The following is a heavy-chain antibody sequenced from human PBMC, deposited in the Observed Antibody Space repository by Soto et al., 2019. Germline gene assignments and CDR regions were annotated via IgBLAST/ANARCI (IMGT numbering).Heavy chain of an antibody. Sequence: PSETLSLTCAVSGSSVSGDFYWAWIRQPPGKGLEWIGSVYPSGNTYYLPSLRGRISLSIDTSKNQISLTLTSVTAADTALFYCVAYSARHNWLGRRGQGTSVTVP. CDR3: VAYSARHNWLGR. CDR1: GSSVSGDFY. V-gene: IGHV4-38-2*01. D-gene: IGHD6-13*01. CDR2: VYPSGNT. J-gene: IGHJ5*02.